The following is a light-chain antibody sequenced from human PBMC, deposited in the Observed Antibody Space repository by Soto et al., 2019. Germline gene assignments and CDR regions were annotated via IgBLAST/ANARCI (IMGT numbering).Light chain of an antibody. CDR2: DAS. CDR3: QPYGSSLTWT. CDR1: QSVISY. Sequence: EIVWTQSPATLSLSSGERATLSCRPSQSVISYLAWYQQRPGQAPRLXXYDASSRANGIPDRFSGSGSGTDLTLTISRLETEDFAVYDCQPYGSSLTWTFGQGTQVDIK. J-gene: IGKJ1*01. V-gene: IGKV3-20*01.